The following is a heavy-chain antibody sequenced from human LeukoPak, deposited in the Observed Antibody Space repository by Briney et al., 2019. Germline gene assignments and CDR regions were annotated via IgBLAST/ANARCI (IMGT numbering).Heavy chain of an antibody. J-gene: IGHJ4*02. CDR2: IYYSGST. Sequence: PSETLSLTCTVSGGSISSSSYYWGWIRQPPGKGLEWIGSIYYSGSTYYNPSLKSRVTISVDTSKNQFSLKLSSVTAADTAVYYCARHEDIVVVPAAAYFDYWGQGTLVTVSS. V-gene: IGHV4-39*01. CDR3: ARHEDIVVVPAAAYFDY. CDR1: GGSISSSSYY. D-gene: IGHD2-2*01.